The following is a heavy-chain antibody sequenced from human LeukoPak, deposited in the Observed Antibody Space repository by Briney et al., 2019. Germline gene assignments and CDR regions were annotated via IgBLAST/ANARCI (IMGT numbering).Heavy chain of an antibody. CDR2: IYTSGDT. CDR3: AREGVVVPAVLPYYMDV. Sequence: SETLSLTCTVSGGSISTYYWSWIRQPPGKGLEWIGYIYTSGDTNYNPSLKSRVTISGDTSKNQFSLKLSSVTAADTAVYYCAREGVVVPAVLPYYMDVWGKGTTVTVSS. V-gene: IGHV4-4*09. D-gene: IGHD2-2*01. J-gene: IGHJ6*03. CDR1: GGSISTYY.